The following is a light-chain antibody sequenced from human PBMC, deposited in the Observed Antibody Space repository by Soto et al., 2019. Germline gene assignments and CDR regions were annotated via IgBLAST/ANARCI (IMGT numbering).Light chain of an antibody. J-gene: IGKJ2*01. Sequence: DIQMTQSRSALSASLGDRVTITCLASHSIDTWLAWYQQRPGKAPNLLIYDASSLASGVPSRFSGGGSGTEFTLTISNLQPDDFGTYYCHQYKSYTPYTIGQGTKVDIK. CDR3: HQYKSYTPYT. V-gene: IGKV1-5*01. CDR2: DAS. CDR1: HSIDTW.